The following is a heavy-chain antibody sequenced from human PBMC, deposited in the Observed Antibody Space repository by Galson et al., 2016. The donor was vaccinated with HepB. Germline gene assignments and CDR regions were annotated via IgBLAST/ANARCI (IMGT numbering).Heavy chain of an antibody. CDR3: AKPYEYFNDYFYYMEV. CDR2: ISGRGGTT. CDR1: GFTFSKYA. J-gene: IGHJ6*03. Sequence: SLRLSCAASGFTFSKYAMTWVRQAPGKGLEWVSGISGRGGTTYYADSVRGRFTISRDNSKNTVNLQMNNLRAEDTAVYYCAKPYEYFNDYFYYMEVWGKGTTVTVSS. V-gene: IGHV3-23*01. D-gene: IGHD2/OR15-2a*01.